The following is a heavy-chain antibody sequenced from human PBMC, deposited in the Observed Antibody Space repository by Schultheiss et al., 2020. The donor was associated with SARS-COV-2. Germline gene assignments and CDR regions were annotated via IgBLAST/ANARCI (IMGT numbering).Heavy chain of an antibody. Sequence: GGSLRLSCVASGFDFSSYVMHWVRQAPGKGLQWVAVIWQDGSREFYADSVKGRFTISRDNSRNTLYLQMSSLTVEDAAFYYCARDRSVAARLTNWGQGTLVTVSS. D-gene: IGHD6-6*01. J-gene: IGHJ4*02. V-gene: IGHV3-33*08. CDR1: GFDFSSYV. CDR2: IWQDGSRE. CDR3: ARDRSVAARLTN.